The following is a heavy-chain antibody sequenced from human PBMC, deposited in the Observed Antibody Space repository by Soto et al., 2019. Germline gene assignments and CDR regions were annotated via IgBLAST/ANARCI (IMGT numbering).Heavy chain of an antibody. Sequence: QVQLVQSGAEVKMPGSSMKVSCKASGGSFTTYAISWVRQAPGQGLEWMGGVIPVFGTANYAQKFQNRGTITADETTSPAYMELISLRSEDTAVYYCARGLVESLPGYYALDVWGQGTTVTVSS. V-gene: IGHV1-69*01. CDR2: VIPVFGTA. J-gene: IGHJ6*02. CDR1: GGSFTTYA. D-gene: IGHD2-15*01. CDR3: ARGLVESLPGYYALDV.